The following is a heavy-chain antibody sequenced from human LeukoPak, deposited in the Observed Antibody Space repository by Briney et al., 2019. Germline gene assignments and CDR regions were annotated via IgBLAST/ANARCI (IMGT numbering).Heavy chain of an antibody. V-gene: IGHV3-30*02. D-gene: IGHD1-26*01. CDR1: GFIFSTYG. CDR2: IRFDGSNK. Sequence: GGSLRLSCAASGFIFSTYGLHWVRQAPGKGLEWVAFIRFDGSNKYYADSVKGRFTISRDNSKNTLYLQMNSLRGEDTAVYYCAKADIVGATTPFDYWGQGTLVTVSS. CDR3: AKADIVGATTPFDY. J-gene: IGHJ4*02.